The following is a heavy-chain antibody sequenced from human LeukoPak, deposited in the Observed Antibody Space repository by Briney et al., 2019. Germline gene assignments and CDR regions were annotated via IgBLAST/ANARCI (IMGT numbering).Heavy chain of an antibody. Sequence: SETLSLTCTVSGGSISSSSYNWGWIRQPPGKGLEWIASIYYSGSTYYNPSLKSRVTISVDTSKNQFSLKLSSVTAADTAVYYCARQHKYGGNALDPWGQGTLVTVSS. CDR2: IYYSGST. J-gene: IGHJ5*02. D-gene: IGHD4-23*01. CDR3: ARQHKYGGNALDP. V-gene: IGHV4-39*01. CDR1: GGSISSSSYN.